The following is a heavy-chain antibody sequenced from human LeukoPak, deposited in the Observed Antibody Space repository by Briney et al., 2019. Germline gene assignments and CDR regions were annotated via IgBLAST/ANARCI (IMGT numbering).Heavy chain of an antibody. CDR2: ISSSGSTI. J-gene: IGHJ4*02. V-gene: IGHV3-48*03. D-gene: IGHD1-26*01. CDR1: GFTFSSYE. Sequence: GGSLRLSCAASGFTFSSYEMNWVRQAPGKGLEWVSYISSSGSTIYYADSVKGRFTISRDNAKNSLYLQINSLRAEDTAVYYCARGDSGSYYFNYWGQGTLVTVSS. CDR3: ARGDSGSYYFNY.